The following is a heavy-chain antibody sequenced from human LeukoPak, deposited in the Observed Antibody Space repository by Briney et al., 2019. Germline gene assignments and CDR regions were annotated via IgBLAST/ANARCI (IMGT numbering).Heavy chain of an antibody. D-gene: IGHD3-22*01. CDR3: ARGGYDSSGYAEDAFDI. V-gene: IGHV4-59*01. CDR1: GGSISSYY. J-gene: IGHJ3*02. Sequence: SETLSLTCTVSGGSISSYYRSWIRQPPGKGLEWIGCIYYSGSTNYNPSLKSRVTISVDTSKNQFSLKLSSVTAADTAVYYCARGGYDSSGYAEDAFDIWGQGTMVTVSS. CDR2: IYYSGST.